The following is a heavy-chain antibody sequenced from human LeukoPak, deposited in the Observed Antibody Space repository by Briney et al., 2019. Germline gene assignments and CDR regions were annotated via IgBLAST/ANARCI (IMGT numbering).Heavy chain of an antibody. J-gene: IGHJ4*02. CDR2: INPNNGAT. CDR1: GYTFTYFY. CDR3: ARDGYGSRSFFSDY. D-gene: IGHD3-10*01. Sequence: ASVKVSCKASGYTFTYFYIHWVRQAPGQGLEWVGWINPNNGATNYAQKFQGRVTMTRDTSISTIYMEVSRLRSDDTAVYFCARDGYGSRSFFSDYWGQGTLVTVSS. V-gene: IGHV1-2*02.